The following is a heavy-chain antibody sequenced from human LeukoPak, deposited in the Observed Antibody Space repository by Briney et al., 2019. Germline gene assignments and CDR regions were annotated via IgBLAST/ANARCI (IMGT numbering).Heavy chain of an antibody. J-gene: IGHJ4*02. CDR2: IIPIFGTA. CDR3: ARDADYYGSGSPGTMVDY. CDR1: GGTFSSYA. Sequence: SVKVSCKASGGTFSSYAISWVRQAPGQGLEWMGRIIPIFGTANYAQKFQGRVTITTDESTSTAYMELSSLRSEDTAVYYCARDADYYGSGSPGTMVDYWGQGTLVTVSS. V-gene: IGHV1-69*05. D-gene: IGHD3-10*01.